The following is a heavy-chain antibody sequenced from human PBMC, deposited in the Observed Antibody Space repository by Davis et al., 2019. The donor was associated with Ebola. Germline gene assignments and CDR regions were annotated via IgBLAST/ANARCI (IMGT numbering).Heavy chain of an antibody. V-gene: IGHV3-53*01. D-gene: IGHD1-26*01. CDR3: ARDLSYAMGSSYYGMDV. J-gene: IGHJ6*02. CDR2: IYGGDT. Sequence: GESLKISCDASGFTVRNTHMSWVCQAPGKGLEWVSGIYGGDTHYADSVNGRFTISRDNFKNTLYLQMNSLRAEDTAVYYCARDLSYAMGSSYYGMDVWGQGTTVTVSS. CDR1: GFTVRNTH.